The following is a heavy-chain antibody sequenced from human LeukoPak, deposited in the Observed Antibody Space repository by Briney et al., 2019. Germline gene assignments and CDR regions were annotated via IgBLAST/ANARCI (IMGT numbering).Heavy chain of an antibody. Sequence: GVSLRLSCVASGFTFSSYAMSWVRQAPGEGLEWVSAIRESGGSTHYADSVKGRFTISRDNSKNTLYLQMNSLRAEDTAVYYCAKTKPYGTTWYGGIDWGQGALVTVSS. CDR2: IRESGGST. CDR3: AKTKPYGTTWYGGID. D-gene: IGHD6-13*01. J-gene: IGHJ4*02. CDR1: GFTFSSYA. V-gene: IGHV3-23*01.